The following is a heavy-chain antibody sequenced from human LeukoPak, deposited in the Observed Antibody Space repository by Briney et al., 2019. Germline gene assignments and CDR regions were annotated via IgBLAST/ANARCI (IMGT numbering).Heavy chain of an antibody. V-gene: IGHV4-34*01. D-gene: IGHD2-2*01. CDR3: ARGSRGCSSTSCYVLSDYYYGMDV. CDR2: INHSGST. Sequence: SETLSLTCAVYGGSFSGYYWSWIRQPPGKGLEWIGEINHSGSTNYNPSLKSRVTISVDTSKNQFSLKLSSVTAADTAVYYRARGSRGCSSTSCYVLSDYYYGMDVWGQGTTVTVSS. CDR1: GGSFSGYY. J-gene: IGHJ6*02.